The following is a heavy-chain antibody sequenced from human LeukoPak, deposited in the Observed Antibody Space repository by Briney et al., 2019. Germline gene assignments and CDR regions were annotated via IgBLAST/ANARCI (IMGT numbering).Heavy chain of an antibody. CDR2: IKEDGSEK. CDR1: GFTFSSYW. CDR3: ARDGRDGYISFAY. D-gene: IGHD5-24*01. J-gene: IGHJ4*02. V-gene: IGHV3-7*04. Sequence: PGGSLRLSCAASGFTFSSYWMTWVRQAPGKGLEWVANIKEDGSEKYYVDSVKGRFTISRDNAKNSLYLQMNSLRAEDSAVFYWARDGRDGYISFAYGGRGPWFTFPS.